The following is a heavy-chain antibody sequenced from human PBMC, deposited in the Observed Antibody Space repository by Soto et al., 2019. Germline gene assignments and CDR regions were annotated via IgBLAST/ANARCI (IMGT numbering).Heavy chain of an antibody. J-gene: IGHJ4*02. Sequence: QITLKESGPTLVEPTQTRTLTCTFSGFSLSTSGVGVGWIRQPPGQALEWLAFVNWNDNKRYSPSLNSRLTITKDTSKNQVVLTMTNMDSVDTGTYYCAHRRPTVITPFDYWGQGTVVTVSP. V-gene: IGHV2-5*01. CDR2: VNWNDNK. CDR3: AHRRPTVITPFDY. CDR1: GFSLSTSGVG. D-gene: IGHD4-17*01.